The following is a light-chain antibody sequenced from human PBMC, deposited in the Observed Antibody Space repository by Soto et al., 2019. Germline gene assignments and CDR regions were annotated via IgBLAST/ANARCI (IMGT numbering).Light chain of an antibody. Sequence: NFMLTQPHSVSESPGKTVTISCTRSSGSIASNHVQWYQQRPGSAPTTVIYEANQRPSGVPDRFSGSIDSSSNSASLTISGLKTEDEADYYCQSYDSSTVIFGGGTKVTVL. CDR2: EAN. J-gene: IGLJ2*01. CDR3: QSYDSSTVI. V-gene: IGLV6-57*03. CDR1: SGSIASNH.